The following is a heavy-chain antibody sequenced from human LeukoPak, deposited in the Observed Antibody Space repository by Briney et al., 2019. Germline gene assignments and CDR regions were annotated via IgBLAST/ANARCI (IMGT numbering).Heavy chain of an antibody. V-gene: IGHV3-21*01. D-gene: IGHD3-10*01. CDR3: VRDLLGSGSTKAYLYH. CDR2: ISRRSRHV. Sequence: GGSLRLSCGASGFTFSDYSMNWVRQAPGKGREWVSSISRRSRHVYYAGSVKGRFTISRDDAMNALYLQMNSLRAEDMAVYFCVRDLLGSGSTKAYLYHWGQGTLVTVSA. J-gene: IGHJ1*01. CDR1: GFTFSDYS.